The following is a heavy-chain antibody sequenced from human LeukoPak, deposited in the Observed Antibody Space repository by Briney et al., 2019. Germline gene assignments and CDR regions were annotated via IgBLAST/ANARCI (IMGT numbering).Heavy chain of an antibody. J-gene: IGHJ5*02. CDR3: ARDGGGIAAAANWFDP. CDR2: INPSGGST. CDR1: GYTFTSYY. V-gene: IGHV1-46*01. Sequence: ASVKVSCKASGYTFTSYYMHWVRQAPGQGLEWMGIINPSGGSTSYAQKFQGRVTMTRDTSTSTVYMELSSLRSEDTAVYYCARDGGGIAAAANWFDPWGQGTLVTVSS. D-gene: IGHD6-13*01.